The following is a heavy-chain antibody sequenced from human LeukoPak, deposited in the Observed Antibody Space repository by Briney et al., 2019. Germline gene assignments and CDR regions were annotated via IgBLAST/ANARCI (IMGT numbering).Heavy chain of an antibody. D-gene: IGHD3-22*01. J-gene: IGHJ4*02. CDR3: AKATRVVGPTSNDY. CDR1: GFTFSSYA. Sequence: TGGSLRLSCAASGFTFSSYAMSWLRQAQGKGPEWVSAISGSGGSTYYADSVKGRFTISRDNSKNTLYLQMNSLRAEDTAVYYCAKATRVVGPTSNDYWGRGTLVTVAS. V-gene: IGHV3-23*01. CDR2: ISGSGGST.